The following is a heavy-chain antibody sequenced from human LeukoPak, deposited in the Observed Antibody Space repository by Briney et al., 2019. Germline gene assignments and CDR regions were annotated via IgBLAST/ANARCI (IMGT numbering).Heavy chain of an antibody. CDR2: IHTRGST. CDR1: GGSISSGSHY. D-gene: IGHD5-18*01. J-gene: IGHJ5*02. V-gene: IGHV4-61*02. CDR3: AGGYSYGMGFDP. Sequence: SETLSLTCTVSGGSISSGSHYWSWIRQPAGKGLEWIGRIHTRGSTNYNPSLKSRVTISVDTSKNQFSLKLSSVTAADTALYFCAGGYSYGMGFDPWGQRTLVTVSS.